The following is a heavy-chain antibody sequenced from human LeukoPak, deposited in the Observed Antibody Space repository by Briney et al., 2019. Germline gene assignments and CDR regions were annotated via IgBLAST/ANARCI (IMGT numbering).Heavy chain of an antibody. CDR2: ISSSGSTI. CDR3: ARGKDTCHGDCSDY. D-gene: IGHD2-21*02. CDR1: GFTFSRYE. V-gene: IGHV3-48*03. J-gene: IGHJ4*02. Sequence: GGSLRLSCAASGFTFSRYEMNWVRQAPGKGLEWVSYISSSGSTIHYADSVKGRFTVSRDNAKSSLFLQMNSLRVEDTGVYYCARGKDTCHGDCSDYWGQGTLVTVSS.